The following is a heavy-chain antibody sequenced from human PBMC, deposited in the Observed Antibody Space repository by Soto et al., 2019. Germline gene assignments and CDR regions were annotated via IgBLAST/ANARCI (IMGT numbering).Heavy chain of an antibody. Sequence: GGSLRLSCAASGFTFSSYGMHWVRQAPGKGLEWVAVISYDGSNKYYADSVKGRFTISRDNSKNTLYLQMNSLRAEDTAVYYCAKDRRVTVAGKSAFDIWGQGTMVTVSS. D-gene: IGHD6-19*01. CDR2: ISYDGSNK. CDR3: AKDRRVTVAGKSAFDI. CDR1: GFTFSSYG. J-gene: IGHJ3*02. V-gene: IGHV3-30*18.